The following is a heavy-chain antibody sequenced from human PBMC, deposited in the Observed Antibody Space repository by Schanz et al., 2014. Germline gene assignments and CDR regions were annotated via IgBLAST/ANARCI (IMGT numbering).Heavy chain of an antibody. Sequence: VQLVESGGDLVQPGGSLRLSCAGSGVDLSGNALHWVRQAPGKGLEWVSSIGILGDTYYGDSVKGRFTSSRDSLHMKDVIGGDTAVYYCARGGSNREFYTVMDVWGRGTTVTVS. J-gene: IGHJ6*02. CDR1: GVDLSGNA. CDR3: ARGGSNREFYTVMDV. D-gene: IGHD3-10*01. V-gene: IGHV3-13*01. CDR2: IGILGDT.